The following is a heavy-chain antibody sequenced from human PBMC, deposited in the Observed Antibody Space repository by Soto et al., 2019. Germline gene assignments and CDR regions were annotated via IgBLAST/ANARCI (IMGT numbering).Heavy chain of an antibody. V-gene: IGHV4-31*03. CDR1: GGSISSGGYY. J-gene: IGHJ5*02. Sequence: QVQLQESGPGLVKPSQTLSLTCTVSGGSISSGGYYWSWIRQHPGKGLEWIGYIYYSGSTYYNPSLKSRVTISVDTSKNQFSLKLSSVTAADTAVYYCARDSYDSSGYYPNWFDPWGQGTLVTVSS. CDR2: IYYSGST. D-gene: IGHD3-22*01. CDR3: ARDSYDSSGYYPNWFDP.